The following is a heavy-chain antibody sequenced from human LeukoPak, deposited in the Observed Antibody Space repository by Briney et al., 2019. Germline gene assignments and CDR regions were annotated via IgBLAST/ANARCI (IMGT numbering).Heavy chain of an antibody. CDR2: IYYSGSA. V-gene: IGHV4-31*11. Sequence: SETLSLTCAVSGVSISSADFYWSWSRQHPGKGLEWIGFIYYSGSAYYNPSLKSRVSISVDTSKNQFALTLNSVTAADTAVYYCARASDYFDYWGQGTLVTVSS. CDR3: ARASDYFDY. CDR1: GVSISSADFY. J-gene: IGHJ4*02.